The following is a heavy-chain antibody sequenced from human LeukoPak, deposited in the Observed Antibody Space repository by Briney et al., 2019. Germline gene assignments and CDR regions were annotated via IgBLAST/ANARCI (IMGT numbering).Heavy chain of an antibody. V-gene: IGHV3-66*01. J-gene: IGHJ4*02. CDR2: IYSGGDT. D-gene: IGHD2-15*01. CDR1: GFTVSSNY. CDR3: VRREDTRFFDY. Sequence: GGSLRLSCAASGFTVSSNYMSWVRQAPGKGLEWVSVIYSGGDTYYADSVKGRFTISRDNSKNTLFLQMNRLRAEDTAVYYCVRREDTRFFDYWGQGTLVTVSS.